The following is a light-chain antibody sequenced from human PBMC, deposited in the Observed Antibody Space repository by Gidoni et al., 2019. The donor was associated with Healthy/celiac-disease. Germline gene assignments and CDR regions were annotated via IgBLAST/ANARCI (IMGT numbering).Light chain of an antibody. Sequence: QSALTQPASESGSPGQSITISCTGTSSYVGSYNLVSWYQQHPGKAPKLMIYEGSKRPSGVSNRFSGSKSGNTASLTISGLQAEDDADYYCCSYAGSSTWVFGGGTKLTVL. CDR1: SSYVGSYNL. V-gene: IGLV2-23*01. J-gene: IGLJ3*02. CDR3: CSYAGSSTWV. CDR2: EGS.